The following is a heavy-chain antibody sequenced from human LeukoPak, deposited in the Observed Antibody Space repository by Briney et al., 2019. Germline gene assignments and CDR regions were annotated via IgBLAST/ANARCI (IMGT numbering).Heavy chain of an antibody. D-gene: IGHD3-16*01. CDR2: INPNSGGT. CDR3: ARDIGLGEFALYYYYMDV. CDR1: GYTFTGYC. V-gene: IGHV1-2*02. J-gene: IGHJ6*03. Sequence: ASVKVSCKASGYTFTGYCMHWVRQAPGQGLEWMGWINPNSGGTNYAQKFQGRVTMTRDTSISTAYMELSRLRSDDTAVYYCARDIGLGEFALYYYYMDVWGKGTTVTVSS.